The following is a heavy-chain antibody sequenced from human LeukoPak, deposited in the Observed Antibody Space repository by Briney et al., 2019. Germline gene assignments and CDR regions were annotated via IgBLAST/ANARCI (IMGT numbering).Heavy chain of an antibody. CDR3: ARGQQWLAKDY. Sequence: GGSLRLSCAASGFTFSSYSMNWVRQAPGKGLEWVSSISSSSYIYYADSVKGRFTISRDNAKNSLYLQMNSLRAEDTAAYYCARGQQWLAKDYWGQGTLVTVAS. V-gene: IGHV3-21*01. CDR1: GFTFSSYS. J-gene: IGHJ4*02. CDR2: ISSSSYI. D-gene: IGHD6-19*01.